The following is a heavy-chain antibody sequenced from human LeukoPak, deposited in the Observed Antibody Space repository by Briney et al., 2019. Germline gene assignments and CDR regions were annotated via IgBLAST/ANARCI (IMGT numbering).Heavy chain of an antibody. Sequence: WGSLRLSSAGSGITFSSYAMSWDRHAPGKGLEWVSAISGSSGSTDYADSVKGRFTISRDNSKNTMYLQMNSLRAEDTAVYYWAKDEFYYDGSGQLFDYWGQGTLVTVSS. D-gene: IGHD3-22*01. CDR1: GITFSSYA. CDR2: ISGSSGST. V-gene: IGHV3-23*01. J-gene: IGHJ4*02. CDR3: AKDEFYYDGSGQLFDY.